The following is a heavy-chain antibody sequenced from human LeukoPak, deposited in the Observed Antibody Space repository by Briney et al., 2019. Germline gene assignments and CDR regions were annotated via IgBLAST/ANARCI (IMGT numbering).Heavy chain of an antibody. J-gene: IGHJ6*03. CDR2: VDPEDGET. Sequence: ASVKVSCKVSGYTFTDYYMHWVQQAPGKGLEWMGLVDPEDGETIYAEKFQGRVTITADTSTDTAYMELSSLRSEDTAVYYCAIQAGASVYYYYMDVWGKGTTVTVSS. CDR1: GYTFTDYY. D-gene: IGHD1-26*01. CDR3: AIQAGASVYYYYMDV. V-gene: IGHV1-69-2*01.